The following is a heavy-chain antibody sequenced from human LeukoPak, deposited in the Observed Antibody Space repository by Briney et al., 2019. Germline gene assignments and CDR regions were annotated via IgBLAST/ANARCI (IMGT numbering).Heavy chain of an antibody. D-gene: IGHD6-19*01. CDR1: GGSISSSSYY. V-gene: IGHV4-39*07. J-gene: IGHJ5*02. CDR3: AKGAGPPWFDP. Sequence: SETLSLTCTVSGGSISSSSYYWGWIRQPPGKGLEWIGRISSTGRTDYNPSLTSRVTISVDTSKNQISMKLSSVTAADTAVYYCAKGAGPPWFDPWGQGTLVTVSS. CDR2: ISSTGRT.